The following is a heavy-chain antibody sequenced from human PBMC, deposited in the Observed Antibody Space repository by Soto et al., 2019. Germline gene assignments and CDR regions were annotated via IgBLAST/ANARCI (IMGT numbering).Heavy chain of an antibody. V-gene: IGHV3-30-3*01. J-gene: IGHJ6*03. CDR1: GFTFSSYA. CDR2: ISCNRSNI. D-gene: IGHD5-12*01. CDR3: ARVGYSGYDPMRLDYYMDV. Sequence: GGSLRLSCAASGFTFSSYAMHWVRQAPGKGLEWVAVISCNRSNIYYADSVKGRFTISRDNAKNSLYLQMNSLRAEDTAVYYCARVGYSGYDPMRLDYYMDVWGKGTTVTVSS.